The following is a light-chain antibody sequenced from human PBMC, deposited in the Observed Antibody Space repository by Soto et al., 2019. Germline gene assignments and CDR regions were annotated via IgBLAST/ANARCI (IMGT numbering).Light chain of an antibody. J-gene: IGLJ2*01. V-gene: IGLV4-69*01. CDR3: QTWGTGIHVV. Sequence: QLVLTQSPSASASLGASVKLTCTLSSGHSSDAIAWHQQQPKKGPRYLMKLDSDGSHTKGDAIPDRFSGSSSGAERYLTISSLQSEDEADYYCQTWGTGIHVVFGGGTKLTVL. CDR1: SGHSSDA. CDR2: LDSDGSH.